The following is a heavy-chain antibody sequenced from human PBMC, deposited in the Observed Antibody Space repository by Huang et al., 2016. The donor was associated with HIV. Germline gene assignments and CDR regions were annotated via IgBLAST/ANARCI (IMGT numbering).Heavy chain of an antibody. V-gene: IGHV1-18*01. D-gene: IGHD2-8*01. J-gene: IGHJ3*02. CDR3: ARDTWYTNVWKRNAASVI. Sequence: QVQLVQSGGEVKKPGASVKVSCNAYGYDFTSYGVSWVRQAPGQGLEWVGWSGSHNEDTKYAQRFQCRVTLTSDTSTNTAYMEMRSLQSYDTATYYCARDTWYTNVWKRNAASVIWGQETIVFISS. CDR2: SGSHNEDT. CDR1: GYDFTSYG.